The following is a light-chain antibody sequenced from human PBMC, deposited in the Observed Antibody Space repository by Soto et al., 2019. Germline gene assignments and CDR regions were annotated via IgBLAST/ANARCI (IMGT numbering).Light chain of an antibody. CDR1: QPVLDSSNNKND. Sequence: DIVMTQSQDFLAVSLGERATINCKSSQPVLDSSNNKNDLAWYQQKPGQPPKLLIYWASYRESGVPDRFSGSGSETDFTLTISSLQAEDVALDFCQQFSVSPWTFGQGTKVEIK. V-gene: IGKV4-1*01. CDR2: WAS. CDR3: QQFSVSPWT. J-gene: IGKJ1*01.